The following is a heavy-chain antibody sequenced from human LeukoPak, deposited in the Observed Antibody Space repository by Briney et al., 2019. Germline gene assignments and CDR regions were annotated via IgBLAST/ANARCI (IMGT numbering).Heavy chain of an antibody. Sequence: GGSLRLSCAASGFTFSSYAMSWVRQVPGKGLEWVSVISGHGGSTYYADSVKGRFTISRDNSKNTLYLQMNSLRAEDTAVYYCAKGLTDGAYDWLVYFDNWGLGTLVTVSS. J-gene: IGHJ4*02. CDR3: AKGLTDGAYDWLVYFDN. V-gene: IGHV3-23*01. CDR2: ISGHGGST. D-gene: IGHD5-12*01. CDR1: GFTFSSYA.